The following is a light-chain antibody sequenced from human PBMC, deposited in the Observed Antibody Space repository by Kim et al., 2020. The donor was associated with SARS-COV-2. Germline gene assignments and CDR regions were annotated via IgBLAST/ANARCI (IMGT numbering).Light chain of an antibody. J-gene: IGKJ2*02. Sequence: EIVLTQSPGTLSLSPGERATLSCRASQSVSSTYLAWYQQKPGQAPRLLIYGASSRATGIPDRFSGSGSGTDFTLTINRLEPEDFAVYYCQQFSTFGQGTKLEI. CDR2: GAS. V-gene: IGKV3-20*01. CDR1: QSVSSTY. CDR3: QQFST.